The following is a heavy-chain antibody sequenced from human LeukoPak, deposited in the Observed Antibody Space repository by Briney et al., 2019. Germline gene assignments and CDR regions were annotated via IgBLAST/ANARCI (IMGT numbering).Heavy chain of an antibody. Sequence: GGSLRLSCAASGFTFGSYAMSWVRQAPGKGLEWVSAISGSGGSTYYADSVKGRFTISRDNSKNTLHLQMNSLRAEDTAVYYCAKDDGEYYFDYWGQGTLVTVSS. V-gene: IGHV3-23*01. CDR1: GFTFGSYA. J-gene: IGHJ4*02. D-gene: IGHD7-27*01. CDR3: AKDDGEYYFDY. CDR2: ISGSGGST.